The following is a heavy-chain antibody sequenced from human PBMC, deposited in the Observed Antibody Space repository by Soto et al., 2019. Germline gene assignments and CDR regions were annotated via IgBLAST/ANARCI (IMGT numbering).Heavy chain of an antibody. CDR2: INPSGDST. D-gene: IGHD6-13*01. V-gene: IGHV3-23*01. CDR3: AKVDVSTAGSFDY. CDR1: GFTFSRHG. J-gene: IGHJ4*02. Sequence: GGSLRLSCVASGFTFSRHGLSWVRQAPGKGLEWVSTINPSGDSTFYADSVKGRFTTSRDNSKNTVYLQMNSLSVGDTAVYLCAKVDVSTAGSFDYWGQGALVTVSS.